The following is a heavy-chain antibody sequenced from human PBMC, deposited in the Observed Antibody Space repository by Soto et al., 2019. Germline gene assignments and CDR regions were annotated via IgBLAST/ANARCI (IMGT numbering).Heavy chain of an antibody. CDR3: AKDPLWGQWLEYGYLDQ. CDR2: ISNTGLTT. CDR1: GLTFGSYA. D-gene: IGHD6-19*01. Sequence: PGWSLRLSCAASGLTFGSYAMSWVHQAPGRGLEWVAVISNTGLTTHYADSVKGRFTISRDNSKRTLYLQMNSLRVDDTAVYFCAKDPLWGQWLEYGYLDQWGQGNLVTVSS. J-gene: IGHJ5*02. V-gene: IGHV3-23*01.